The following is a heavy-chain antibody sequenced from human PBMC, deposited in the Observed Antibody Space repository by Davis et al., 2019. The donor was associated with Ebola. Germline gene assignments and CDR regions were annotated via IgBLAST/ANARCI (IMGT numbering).Heavy chain of an antibody. Sequence: SVKVSCKASVGTFSSYAISWVRQAPGQGLEWMGGIIPIFGTANYAQKFQGRVTITADESTSTAYMELSSLRSEDMAVYYCARDGVQGFDPWGQGTLVTVSS. D-gene: IGHD3-10*01. CDR1: VGTFSSYA. V-gene: IGHV1-69*13. CDR2: IIPIFGTA. J-gene: IGHJ5*02. CDR3: ARDGVQGFDP.